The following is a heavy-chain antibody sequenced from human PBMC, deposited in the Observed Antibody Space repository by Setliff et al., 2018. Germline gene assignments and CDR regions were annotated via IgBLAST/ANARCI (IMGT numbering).Heavy chain of an antibody. CDR2: ISSRSSYI. J-gene: IGHJ4*02. D-gene: IGHD5-12*01. V-gene: IGHV3-21*01. Sequence: GGSLRLSCAASGFTFSSYSMNWVRQAPGKGLEWVSSISSRSSYIYYADSLKGRFTISRDNAKNSLYLQMNSLGAEDTAVYYCASGYLQTNHRIDYWGQGTLVTVSS. CDR3: ASGYLQTNHRIDY. CDR1: GFTFSSYS.